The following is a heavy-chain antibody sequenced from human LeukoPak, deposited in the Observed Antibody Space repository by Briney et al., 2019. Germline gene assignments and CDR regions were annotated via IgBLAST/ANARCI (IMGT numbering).Heavy chain of an antibody. D-gene: IGHD4-17*01. CDR1: VFTFSSYS. CDR3: AKELTTERTPGVDS. CDR2: ISGSGDTT. Sequence: GGSLRLSCTASVFTFSSYSMSWVRQGPGTGLEWVSAISGSGDTTFYADSVKGRFTISRDNSKKTLYLQVNSLRAEDTAVYFCAKELTTERTPGVDSWGQGTLVTVSS. V-gene: IGHV3-23*01. J-gene: IGHJ4*02.